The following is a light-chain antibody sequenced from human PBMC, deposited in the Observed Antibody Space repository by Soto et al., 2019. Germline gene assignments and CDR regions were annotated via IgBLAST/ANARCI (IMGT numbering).Light chain of an antibody. CDR2: GAS. CDR3: QQYNNGPRMT. V-gene: IGKV3-15*01. Sequence: EMVITQAPATLSVSAGERATLSCRACQNISSDLAWYQQNLGQAPRLLISGASTRATGVPARFSGSGSGTEFTLTISSLQSEDFAVYYCQQYNNGPRMTFSQGPDVDI. CDR1: QNISSD. J-gene: IGKJ1*01.